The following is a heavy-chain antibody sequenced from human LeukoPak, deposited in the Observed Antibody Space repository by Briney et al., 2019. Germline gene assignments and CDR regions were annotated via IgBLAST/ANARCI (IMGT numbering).Heavy chain of an antibody. Sequence: KASETLSLTCIVSGGSISSSNYYWGWIRQSPGKGLEWIGSIYSRGSTYYNPSLKSRVTISVDTSKNQFSLKLSSVTAADTAVYYCARGYSSSSEPFDYWGQGTLVTVSS. J-gene: IGHJ4*02. D-gene: IGHD6-6*01. CDR2: IYSRGST. V-gene: IGHV4-39*07. CDR3: ARGYSSSSEPFDY. CDR1: GGSISSSNYY.